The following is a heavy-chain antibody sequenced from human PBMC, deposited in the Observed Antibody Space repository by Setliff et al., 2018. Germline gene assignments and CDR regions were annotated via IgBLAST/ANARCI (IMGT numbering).Heavy chain of an antibody. V-gene: IGHV1-2*06. CDR2: INPDSGGT. D-gene: IGHD2-2*01. CDR1: GYTFTGYY. Sequence: ASVKVSCKASGYTFTGYYMHWVRQAPGQGLEWVGRINPDSGGTNYAQKFQGRVTMTRDTSISTAYMELSRLRSDDTAVYYCAKGGPVPYYYGMDVWGQGTTVTVSS. CDR3: AKGGPVPYYYGMDV. J-gene: IGHJ6*02.